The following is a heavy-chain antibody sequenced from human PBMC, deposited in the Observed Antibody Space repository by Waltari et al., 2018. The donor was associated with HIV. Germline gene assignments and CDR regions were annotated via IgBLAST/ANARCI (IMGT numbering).Heavy chain of an antibody. CDR1: GFTLCDYT. J-gene: IGHJ4*02. V-gene: IGHV3-11*01. D-gene: IGHD3-22*01. CDR3: ASSSGYYYFDY. Sequence: QVQLVESGGGLVKPGGSLTPSCEASGFTLCDYTTTCIRQAPGKGLEWISYISSSGSTIYYADSVKGRFTISRDNAKNSLYLQMNSLRAEDTAVYYCASSSGYYYFDYWGQGTLVTVSS. CDR2: ISSSGSTI.